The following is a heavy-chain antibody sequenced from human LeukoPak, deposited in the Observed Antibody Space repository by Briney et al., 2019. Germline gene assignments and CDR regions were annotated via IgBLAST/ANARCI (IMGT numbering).Heavy chain of an antibody. Sequence: PGGSLRLSCAVSGFTLSSSAMNWVRQAPGKGLEWVSSITSGSTYMFYADAVKGRFTISRDDAKNSLYLQMNDLRAEDTAVYYCATEVRAVQDLYYWGQGTLVTVSS. CDR3: ATEVRAVQDLYY. CDR2: ITSGSTYM. D-gene: IGHD3-10*01. J-gene: IGHJ4*02. CDR1: GFTLSSSA. V-gene: IGHV3-21*01.